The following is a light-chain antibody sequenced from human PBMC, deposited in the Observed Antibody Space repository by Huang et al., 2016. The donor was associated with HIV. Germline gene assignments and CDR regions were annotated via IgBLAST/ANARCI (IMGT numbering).Light chain of an antibody. V-gene: IGKV1-39*01. CDR1: QNISKY. Sequence: DIQMTQSPSSLSASVGDTVIITCRASQNISKYLNWYQQMPGRAPKLLIYGASNLQRGVSLMRFSGSASGTDFTLTITSLQPEDAATYYCQQSYGIPQTFGLGT. J-gene: IGKJ2*01. CDR2: GAS. CDR3: QQSYGIPQT.